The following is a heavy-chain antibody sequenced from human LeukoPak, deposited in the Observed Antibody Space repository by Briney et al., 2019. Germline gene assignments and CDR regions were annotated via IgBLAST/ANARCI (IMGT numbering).Heavy chain of an antibody. V-gene: IGHV3-21*01. J-gene: IGHJ4*02. CDR1: GFTFSSYS. D-gene: IGHD3-22*01. Sequence: GGSLRLSCAASGFTFSSYSMNWVRQAPGKGLEWVSSISSSSSYIYYADSVKGRFTISRDNAKNSLYLQMNSLRAEDTAVYYCARDKYYYGSSGYYRGHDYWGQGTLVTVSS. CDR3: ARDKYYYGSSGYYRGHDY. CDR2: ISSSSSYI.